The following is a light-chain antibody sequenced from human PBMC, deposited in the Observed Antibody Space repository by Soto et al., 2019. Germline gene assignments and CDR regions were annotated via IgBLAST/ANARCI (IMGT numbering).Light chain of an antibody. J-gene: IGKJ2*01. V-gene: IGKV1-39*01. Sequence: DIQMTQSPSSLSASVGDRVTITCRASQSIGTYLNWYLQKPGKAPHLLIHAASSLQPGVPSRFSGRDSETEFTRTIFSLQPEDLSSFYCQQSFSTLPTFGQGTK. CDR1: QSIGTY. CDR2: AAS. CDR3: QQSFSTLPT.